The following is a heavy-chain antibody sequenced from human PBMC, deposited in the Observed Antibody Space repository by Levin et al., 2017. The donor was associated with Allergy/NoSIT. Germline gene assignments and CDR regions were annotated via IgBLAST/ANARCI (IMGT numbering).Heavy chain of an antibody. CDR3: AKDSLHEEVSTNFWYFDL. Sequence: GESLKISCAASGLTFSSYAVNWVRRAPGKGLEWVSVISGSGGSTFYADSVKGRFTISRDNSKNTVFLQMHSLRVEDTAIYYCAKDSLHEEVSTNFWYFDLWGRGTLVTVSS. CDR2: ISGSGGST. CDR1: GLTFSSYA. J-gene: IGHJ2*01. V-gene: IGHV3-23*01. D-gene: IGHD2-8*01.